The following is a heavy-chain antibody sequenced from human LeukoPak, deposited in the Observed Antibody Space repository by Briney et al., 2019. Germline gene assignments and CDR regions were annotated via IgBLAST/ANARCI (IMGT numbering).Heavy chain of an antibody. V-gene: IGHV5-51*01. J-gene: IGHJ4*02. Sequence: RESLKISCKGSGYSFSTYWIGWVRQMPGKGLELMGIIYPGDSDTTYSPSFQGQVTISVDKSISTAYLQWSTLKASDTAMYYCARRVNSGYYFDYWAQGTLVTVSS. CDR3: ARRVNSGYYFDY. CDR2: IYPGDSDT. D-gene: IGHD3-22*01. CDR1: GYSFSTYW.